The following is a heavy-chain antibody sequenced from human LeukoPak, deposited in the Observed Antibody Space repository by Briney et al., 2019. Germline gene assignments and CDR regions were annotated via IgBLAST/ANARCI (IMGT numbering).Heavy chain of an antibody. CDR3: LSGYSSGWYGTEYFQH. D-gene: IGHD6-19*01. CDR1: GYTFTSYD. CDR2: MNPNSGNT. J-gene: IGHJ1*01. V-gene: IGHV1-8*01. Sequence: ASVKVSCKASGYTFTSYDINWVRQATGQGLEWMGWMNPNSGNTGYAQKFQGRVTMTRNTSISTAYMELSSLGSEDTAVYYCLSGYSSGWYGTEYFQHWGQGTLVTVSS.